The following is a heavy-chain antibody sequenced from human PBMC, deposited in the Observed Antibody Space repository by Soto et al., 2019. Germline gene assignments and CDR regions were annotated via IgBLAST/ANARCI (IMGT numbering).Heavy chain of an antibody. CDR2: INPSGGST. D-gene: IGHD1-20*01. J-gene: IGHJ6*02. Sequence: ASVKVSCKASGYTFTSYYMHWVRQAPGQGLEWMGIINPSGGSTSYAQKFQGRVTMTRDTSTSTVYMELSSLRSEDTAVYYCASLTGTTLEANYYYYGMDVWGQGTTVTVSS. CDR3: ASLTGTTLEANYYYYGMDV. V-gene: IGHV1-46*01. CDR1: GYTFTSYY.